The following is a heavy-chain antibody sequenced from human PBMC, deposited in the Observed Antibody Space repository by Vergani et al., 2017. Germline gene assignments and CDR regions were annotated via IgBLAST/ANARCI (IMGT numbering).Heavy chain of an antibody. CDR2: IIPILGIA. CDR1: GGTFSSYA. CDR3: ARDATVADIHNRFDP. Sequence: QVQLVQSGAEVKKPGSSVKVSCKASGGTFSSYAISWVRQAPGQGLEWMGRIIPILGIANYAQKFQGRVTITADKSTSTAYMELSSLRSEDTAVYYGARDATVADIHNRFDPWGQGTLVTVSS. J-gene: IGHJ5*02. D-gene: IGHD6-19*01. V-gene: IGHV1-69*04.